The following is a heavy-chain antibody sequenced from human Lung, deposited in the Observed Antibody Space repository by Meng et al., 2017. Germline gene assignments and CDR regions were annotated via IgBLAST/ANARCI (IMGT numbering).Heavy chain of an antibody. CDR1: GFTFNNYW. D-gene: IGHD5-18*01. CDR3: VCGYSYGYVFNY. Sequence: GESLKISCAVSGFTFNNYWMTWVRQASGKGLEWVASIKHDGREKNYVDSVKGRFTISRDNAKNSLSLQMNSLRAEDTAIYYCVCGYSYGYVFNYWGQGTLVTVSS. CDR2: IKHDGREK. V-gene: IGHV3-7*01. J-gene: IGHJ4*02.